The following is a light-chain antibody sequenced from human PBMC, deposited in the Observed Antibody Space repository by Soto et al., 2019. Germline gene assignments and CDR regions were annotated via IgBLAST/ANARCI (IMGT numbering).Light chain of an antibody. CDR3: QQYDNGPPWT. J-gene: IGKJ1*01. Sequence: EIVMTQSPAALSVSLGERATLSCRASQSVRINLAWYQHKRGQAPRLLIYGASTRATGIPARFSGGGSGTEFTLIIDRLQAEDLATYYCQQYDNGPPWTFGQGTKVEIK. CDR2: GAS. V-gene: IGKV3-15*01. CDR1: QSVRIN.